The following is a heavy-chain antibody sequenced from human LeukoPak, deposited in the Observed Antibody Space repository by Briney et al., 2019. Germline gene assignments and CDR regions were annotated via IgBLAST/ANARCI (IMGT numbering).Heavy chain of an antibody. D-gene: IGHD5-18*01. V-gene: IGHV4-59*01. CDR3: ARGVDTAYGS. J-gene: IGHJ5*02. CDR2: IYYSGST. Sequence: SETLSLTCTVSGGSISSYYWSWIRQPPGKGLEWIGYIYYSGSTNYNPSLKSRVTISVDTSKNQFSLRLSSVTAADTAVYYCARGVDTAYGSWGQGTLVTVSS. CDR1: GGSISSYY.